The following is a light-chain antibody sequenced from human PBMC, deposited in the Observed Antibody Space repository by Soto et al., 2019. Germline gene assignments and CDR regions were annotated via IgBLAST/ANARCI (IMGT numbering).Light chain of an antibody. Sequence: QSVLTQPASVSGSPGQSITISCSGTSSDVGSYSHVAWYQQFPGKTPKLIIYEVTYRPSGVSHCISASKSGNTASLTISGLQAGDEADYYCISYTGSSTSYVFGTGTKVTVL. CDR3: ISYTGSSTSYV. CDR1: SSDVGSYSH. J-gene: IGLJ1*01. CDR2: EVT. V-gene: IGLV2-14*01.